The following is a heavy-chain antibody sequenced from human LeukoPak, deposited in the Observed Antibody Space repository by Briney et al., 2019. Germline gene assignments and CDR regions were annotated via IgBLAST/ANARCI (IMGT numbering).Heavy chain of an antibody. CDR1: GYTFTSHD. CDR2: MNSNTGNT. CDR3: ARGSGSGGRDWFDP. D-gene: IGHD6-19*01. J-gene: IGHJ5*02. V-gene: IGHV1-8*01. Sequence: GASVKVSCKASGYTFTSHDINWVRQATGQGLEWMGWMNSNTGNTGYAQKFQDRVTMTRDTSISTAYMELRSLTSEDTAVYHCARGSGSGGRDWFDPWGQGTLVTVSS.